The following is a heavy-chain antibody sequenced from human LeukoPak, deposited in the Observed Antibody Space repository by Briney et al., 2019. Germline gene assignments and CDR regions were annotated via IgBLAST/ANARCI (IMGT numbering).Heavy chain of an antibody. Sequence: SGTLSHTCAVSGGSISSSNRWSWVRQPPGKGLEWIGEIYHSGSTNYNPSLKSRVTISVDKSKNQFSLKLSSVTAADTAVYYCARGVITFGGVIVTSYYFDYWGQGTLVTVSS. CDR1: GGSISSSNR. V-gene: IGHV4-4*02. CDR2: IYHSGST. CDR3: ARGVITFGGVIVTSYYFDY. D-gene: IGHD3-16*02. J-gene: IGHJ4*02.